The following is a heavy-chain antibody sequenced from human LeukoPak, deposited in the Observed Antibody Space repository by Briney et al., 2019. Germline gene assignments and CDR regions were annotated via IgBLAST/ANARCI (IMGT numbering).Heavy chain of an antibody. Sequence: GGSLRLSCAASGFTFDDYAMHWVRQAPGKGLEWVSGISWNSGSIGYADSVKGRFTISRDNAKNSLYLQMNSLRAEDTALYYCARGSYRSNWFDPWGQGTLVTVSS. CDR2: ISWNSGSI. CDR1: GFTFDDYA. CDR3: ARGSYRSNWFDP. D-gene: IGHD3-16*02. V-gene: IGHV3-9*01. J-gene: IGHJ5*02.